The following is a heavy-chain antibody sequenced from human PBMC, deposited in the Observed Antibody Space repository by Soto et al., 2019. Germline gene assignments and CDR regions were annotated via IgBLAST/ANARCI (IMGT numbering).Heavy chain of an antibody. J-gene: IGHJ4*02. Sequence: EVQLLESGGGLVQPGGSLRLSCAASGFTFSSYAMSWVRQAPGKGLEWVSAISGSGGSTYYEDSVKGRFTISRDNSKNTLYLQMNSLRAEDTAVYYCAKTRYYDSSGYYSSGHFDYCGQGTLVTVSS. V-gene: IGHV3-23*01. CDR1: GFTFSSYA. D-gene: IGHD3-22*01. CDR3: AKTRYYDSSGYYSSGHFDY. CDR2: ISGSGGST.